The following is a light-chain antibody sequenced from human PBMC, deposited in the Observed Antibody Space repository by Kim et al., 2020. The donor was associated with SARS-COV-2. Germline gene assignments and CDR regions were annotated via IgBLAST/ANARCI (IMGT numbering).Light chain of an antibody. V-gene: IGKV1-39*01. CDR2: GAS. CDR3: QQSYGTPPT. J-gene: IGKJ1*01. Sequence: ASVGDRVTITCRASQSISNFFNWYQQKPGEAPTLLIYGASRLQSGVPSRVSGSGSGTDFTLTISSLQPEDSATYYCQQSYGTPPTFGQGTKVDIK. CDR1: QSISNF.